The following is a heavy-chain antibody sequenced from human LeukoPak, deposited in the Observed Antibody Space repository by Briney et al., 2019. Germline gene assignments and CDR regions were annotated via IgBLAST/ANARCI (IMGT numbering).Heavy chain of an antibody. CDR3: ARGRYDILTGSWFDY. CDR1: GFTFSSYG. J-gene: IGHJ4*02. D-gene: IGHD3-9*01. Sequence: GSLRLFCAASGFTFSSYGMHWVRQAPGKGLEWVAVISYDGSNKYYADSVKGRFTISRDNSKSTLYLQMNSLRAEDTAVYYCARGRYDILTGSWFDYWGQGTLVTVSS. V-gene: IGHV3-30*03. CDR2: ISYDGSNK.